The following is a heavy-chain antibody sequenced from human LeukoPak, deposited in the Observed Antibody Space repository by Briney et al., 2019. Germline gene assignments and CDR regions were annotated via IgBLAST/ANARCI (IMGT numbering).Heavy chain of an antibody. J-gene: IGHJ4*02. CDR2: MNPNSGNT. CDR1: GYTFTSYD. D-gene: IGHD3-22*01. CDR3: ARGGYDSSGQLYYFDY. V-gene: IGHV1-8*02. Sequence: GASVKVSCKASGYTFTSYDINWVRQATGQGLEWMGWMNPNSGNTGYAQKFQGRVTMTRNTSISTAYMELSSLRSEDTAVYYCARGGYDSSGQLYYFDYWGQGTLVTVSS.